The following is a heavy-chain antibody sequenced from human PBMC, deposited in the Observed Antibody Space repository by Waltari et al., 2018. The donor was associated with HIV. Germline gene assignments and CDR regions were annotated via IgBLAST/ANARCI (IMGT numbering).Heavy chain of an antibody. CDR3: ARERGYTSPFDL. V-gene: IGHV3-33*01. CDR2: SWYHGDKE. CDR1: GFTFGSYG. D-gene: IGHD5-18*01. Sequence: QVQLVESGGGVVQPGRSLTLSCEASGFTFGSYGIHWVRQAPGKGLGWVAVSWYHGDKEDYADSVKGRFNISRDNSRNTVFLHMNSLRAEDTGFYFCARERGYTSPFDLWGQGTLVTVSS. J-gene: IGHJ1*01.